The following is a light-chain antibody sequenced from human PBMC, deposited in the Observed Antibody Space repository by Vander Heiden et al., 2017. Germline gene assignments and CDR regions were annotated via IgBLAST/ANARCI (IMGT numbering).Light chain of an antibody. CDR1: ALPKQY. CDR3: QSADSSGTFHVV. CDR2: KDS. V-gene: IGLV3-25*03. J-gene: IGLJ2*01. Sequence: SYELTHPPSVSVSPGPTPRLPCSGDALPKQYAYWYQQKPGQAPVLVIYKDSERHSGIPERFSGSSSGTTVTLTISGVQAEDEADDYCQSADSSGTFHVVFGGGTKLTVL.